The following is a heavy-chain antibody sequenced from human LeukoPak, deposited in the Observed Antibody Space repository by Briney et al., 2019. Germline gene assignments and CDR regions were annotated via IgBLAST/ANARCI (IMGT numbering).Heavy chain of an antibody. Sequence: SETLSLTCAVYGGSFSGYYWSWIRQPPGKGLEWIGEINHSGSTNYNPSLKSRVTISVDTSKNQFSLKLSSVTAADTAVYYYARAQSRRPFDYWGQGTLVTVSS. CDR1: GGSFSGYY. V-gene: IGHV4-34*01. D-gene: IGHD5/OR15-5a*01. CDR3: ARAQSRRPFDY. CDR2: INHSGST. J-gene: IGHJ4*02.